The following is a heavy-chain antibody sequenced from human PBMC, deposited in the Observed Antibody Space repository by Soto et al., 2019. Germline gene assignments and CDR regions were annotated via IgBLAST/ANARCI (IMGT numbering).Heavy chain of an antibody. V-gene: IGHV1-3*01. CDR3: ARDRYSSSSYGWFDX. J-gene: IGHJ5*02. D-gene: IGHD6-13*01. CDR1: GYTFTSYA. CDR2: INAGNGNT. Sequence: VASVKVSCNASGYTFTSYAMHWVRQAPGQRLEWMGCINAGNGNTKYSQKFQGRVTITRDTSASTAYMELSSLRSEDTAVYYCARDRYSSSSYGWFDXWGQVTLVTVSX.